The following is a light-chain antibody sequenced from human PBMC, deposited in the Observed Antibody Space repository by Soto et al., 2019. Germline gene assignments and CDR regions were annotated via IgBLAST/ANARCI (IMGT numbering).Light chain of an antibody. V-gene: IGKV3-11*01. CDR3: QQRSNWSMYT. CDR2: DAS. Sequence: EIVLTQSPATLSLSPGERATLSCRASQSVSSNLAWYQQKPGQAPRLLIYDASNRATGIPARFSGSGSGTDLTLTISSLEPEDFAVYYCQQRSNWSMYTFGQGTKLEIK. CDR1: QSVSSN. J-gene: IGKJ2*01.